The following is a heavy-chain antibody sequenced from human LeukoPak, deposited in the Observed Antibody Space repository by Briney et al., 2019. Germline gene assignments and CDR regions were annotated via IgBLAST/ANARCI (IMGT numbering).Heavy chain of an antibody. D-gene: IGHD4-23*01. J-gene: IGHJ4*02. CDR2: ISGSGGST. CDR1: GFTFSNAW. Sequence: SGGSLRLSCAASGFTFSNAWMSWVRQAPGKGLEWVSAISGSGGSTYYADSVKGRFTISRDNSKNTLYLQMNSLRAEDTAVYYCAKDGDYGGNSAFDYWGQGTLVTVSS. CDR3: AKDGDYGGNSAFDY. V-gene: IGHV3-23*01.